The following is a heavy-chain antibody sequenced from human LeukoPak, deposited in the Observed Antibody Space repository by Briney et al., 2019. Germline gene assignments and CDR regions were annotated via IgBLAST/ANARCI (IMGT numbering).Heavy chain of an antibody. CDR1: GGSISSSSYY. Sequence: SETLSLTCTVSGGSISSSSYYWGWIRRPPGKGLEWIGSIYYSGSTYYNPSLKSRVTISVDTSKNQFSLKLSSVTAADTAVYYCARGPRVCGGDCYSPYNWFDPWGQGTLVTVSS. CDR2: IYYSGST. J-gene: IGHJ5*02. D-gene: IGHD2-21*02. V-gene: IGHV4-39*07. CDR3: ARGPRVCGGDCYSPYNWFDP.